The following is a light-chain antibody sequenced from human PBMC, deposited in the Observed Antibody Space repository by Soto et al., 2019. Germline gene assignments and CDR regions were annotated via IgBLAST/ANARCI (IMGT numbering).Light chain of an antibody. Sequence: IQMTHSPSTLSVSLGDIVTITFRASQTISSWLAWYQQKPWKIPNLLIYAASTLQAGVPSRFSGSGSGTDFTLTISSLQPEDVAAYYCQKYNSAPLTFGGGTKVDIK. CDR1: QTISSW. CDR3: QKYNSAPLT. CDR2: AAS. V-gene: IGKV1-27*01. J-gene: IGKJ4*01.